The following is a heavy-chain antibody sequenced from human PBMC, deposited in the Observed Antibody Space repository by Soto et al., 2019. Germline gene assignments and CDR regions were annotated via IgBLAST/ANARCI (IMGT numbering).Heavy chain of an antibody. CDR1: GDSVSGDRAA. CDR2: AYYRSKWYI. CDR3: ATGTLIRGHPYPDG. Sequence: SQTLSLTCAISGDSVSGDRAAWNWIRQSPSRGLEWLGRAYYRSKWYIEYAPSVKSRMTINPDTSKNQVYLQLNSVTPEDTAVYYCATGTLIRGHPYPDGWGQGTSVTVSS. J-gene: IGHJ6*01. V-gene: IGHV6-1*01. D-gene: IGHD3-10*01.